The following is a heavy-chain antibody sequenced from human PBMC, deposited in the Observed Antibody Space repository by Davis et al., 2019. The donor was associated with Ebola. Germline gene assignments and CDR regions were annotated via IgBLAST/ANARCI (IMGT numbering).Heavy chain of an antibody. D-gene: IGHD3-16*01. CDR1: GYTFTSYY. J-gene: IGHJ5*02. CDR2: INPSGGST. V-gene: IGHV1-46*01. CDR3: ARDRLGFGGVMA. Sequence: ASVKVSCKASGYTFTSYYMHWVRQAPGQGLEWMGIINPSGGSTSYAQKFQGRVTITADKSTSTAYMELSSLRSEDTAVYYCARDRLGFGGVMAWGQGTLVTVSS.